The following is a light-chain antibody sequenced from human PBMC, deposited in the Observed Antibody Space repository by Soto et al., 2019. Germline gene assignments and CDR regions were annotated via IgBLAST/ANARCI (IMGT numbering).Light chain of an antibody. CDR2: GDS. CDR1: SSNIGAFYD. J-gene: IGLJ3*02. CDR3: QSYDSRLSGWV. Sequence: QSVLTQPPSVSGAPGQRVTISCTGSSSNIGAFYDVHWYQQLPGTAPKLLIYGDSNRPSGVPDRFSGSKSGTSASLAITGLQAEDEADHYCQSYDSRLSGWVFGGGTKLTVL. V-gene: IGLV1-40*01.